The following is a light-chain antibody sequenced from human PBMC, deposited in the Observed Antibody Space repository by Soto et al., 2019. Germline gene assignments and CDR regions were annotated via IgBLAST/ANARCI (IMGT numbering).Light chain of an antibody. V-gene: IGKV1-5*03. Sequence: DIQMTQSPSTVSASVGDRVTNTCRASQSISSWLAWYQQKLGRAPKVLISKASSLESGVPSRFSGSGSGTEFTLTISSLQTDDFSTYFCEPYHSYWTFGQGTKVDI. CDR1: QSISSW. J-gene: IGKJ1*01. CDR3: EPYHSYWT. CDR2: KAS.